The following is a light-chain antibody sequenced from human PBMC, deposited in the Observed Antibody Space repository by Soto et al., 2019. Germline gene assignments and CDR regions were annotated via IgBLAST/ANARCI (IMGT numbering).Light chain of an antibody. CDR2: HAS. CDR1: QSVGNSY. CDR3: HQYASSPLT. J-gene: IGKJ4*01. V-gene: IGKV3-20*01. Sequence: EIVLTQSPGTLSLSPGERATLSCRASQSVGNSYLAWYQQKPGQPPRLLIYHASTRATGIPDRFSGSGSGAAFTLTSSRLDPEDFAVYYCHQYASSPLTSGGGTQVEIK.